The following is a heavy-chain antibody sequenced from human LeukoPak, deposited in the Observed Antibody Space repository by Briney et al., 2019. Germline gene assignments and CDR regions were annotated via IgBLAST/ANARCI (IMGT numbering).Heavy chain of an antibody. Sequence: SETLSLTCTVSGGSISSSNYYWGWIRQPPGKGLEWIGSIYYSGSTYYNPSLKSRVTISVDTSKNQFSLKLSSVTAADTAVYYCARLGLPTYYYYYYMDVWGKGTTVTVSS. CDR1: GGSISSSNYY. CDR3: ARLGLPTYYYYYYMDV. J-gene: IGHJ6*03. V-gene: IGHV4-39*01. D-gene: IGHD5-18*01. CDR2: IYYSGST.